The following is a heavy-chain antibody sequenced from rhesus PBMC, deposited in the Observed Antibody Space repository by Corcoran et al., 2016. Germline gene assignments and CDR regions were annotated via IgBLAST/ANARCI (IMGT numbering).Heavy chain of an antibody. V-gene: IGHV4-80*01. J-gene: IGHJ6*01. CDR3: ARGRGVFYGLDS. D-gene: IGHD3-34*01. CDR2: INGNSGST. Sequence: QVQLQESGPGLVKPSETLSLTCAVSGGSFSSYWWSWIRQPPGKGLEGIGEINGNSGSTNYNPSLKSRVTISKDASKNQFSLKLSSVTAADTAVYYCARGRGVFYGLDSWGQGVVVTVSS. CDR1: GGSFSSYW.